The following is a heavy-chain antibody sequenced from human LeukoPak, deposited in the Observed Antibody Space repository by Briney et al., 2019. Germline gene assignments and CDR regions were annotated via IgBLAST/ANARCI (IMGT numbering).Heavy chain of an antibody. D-gene: IGHD3-10*01. CDR2: IYYSGTT. V-gene: IGHV4-30-4*01. Sequence: SETLSLTCTVSGVSISSGGYYWSWIRQPPGKGLEWIGYIYYSGTTYYNPSLKSRVTISVDTSKNQFSLRLTSVTAADTAVYYCARGFGELIRGDYYYYGMDVWGQGTTVTVSS. CDR3: ARGFGELIRGDYYYYGMDV. CDR1: GVSISSGGYY. J-gene: IGHJ6*02.